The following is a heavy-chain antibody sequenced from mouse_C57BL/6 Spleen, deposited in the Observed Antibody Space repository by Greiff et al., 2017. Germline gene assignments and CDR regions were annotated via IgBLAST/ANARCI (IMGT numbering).Heavy chain of an antibody. Sequence: VQLQQSGAELARPGASVKMSCKASGYTFTSYTMHWVKQRPGQGLEWIGYINPSSGYTKYNQKFKDKATLTADKSSSTAYMQLSSLTSEVSAVYYCARTLYYYAMDYWGQGTSVTVSS. CDR1: GYTFTSYT. CDR2: INPSSGYT. CDR3: ARTLYYYAMDY. V-gene: IGHV1-4*01. J-gene: IGHJ4*01.